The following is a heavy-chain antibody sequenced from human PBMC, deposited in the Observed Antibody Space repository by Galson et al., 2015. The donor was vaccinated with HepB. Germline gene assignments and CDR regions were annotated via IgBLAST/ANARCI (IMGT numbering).Heavy chain of an antibody. V-gene: IGHV1-18*04. J-gene: IGHJ6*02. D-gene: IGHD5-12*01. CDR1: GYTFTSYG. CDR2: ISAYNGYT. Sequence: SVKVSCKASGYTFTSYGISWVRQAPGQGLEWMGCISAYNGYTKYAQKLQGRVTMTTDTSTSTAYMELRSLRSDDTAVYNCARNGYSGYDSGYYYYYGMDVWGQGTTVTVSS. CDR3: ARNGYSGYDSGYYYYYGMDV.